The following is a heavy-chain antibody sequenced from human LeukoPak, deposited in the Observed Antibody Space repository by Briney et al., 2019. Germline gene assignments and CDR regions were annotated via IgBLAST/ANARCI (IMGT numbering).Heavy chain of an antibody. Sequence: HGESLKISRKGSGYSFTSYWIGWVRQMPGKGLEWMGIIYPGDSDTRYSPSFQGQVTISADKSISTAYLQWSSLKASDTAMYYCARQSYCTNGVCYNYYYYGMDVWGQGTTVTVSS. V-gene: IGHV5-51*01. CDR2: IYPGDSDT. CDR1: GYSFTSYW. J-gene: IGHJ6*02. D-gene: IGHD2-8*01. CDR3: ARQSYCTNGVCYNYYYYGMDV.